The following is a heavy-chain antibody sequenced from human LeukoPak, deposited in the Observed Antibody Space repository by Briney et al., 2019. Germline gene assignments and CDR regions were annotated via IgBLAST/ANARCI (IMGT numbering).Heavy chain of an antibody. V-gene: IGHV1-24*01. Sequence: ASVKVSCKVSGYTLTELSMHWVRQAPGKGLEWMGGFDPEDGETIYAQKFQGRVTMTEDTSTDTAYMELSSLRSEDTAVYYCATKLWIQLWPPPFAYWGQGTLVTVSS. CDR3: ATKLWIQLWPPPFAY. CDR2: FDPEDGET. J-gene: IGHJ4*02. CDR1: GYTLTELS. D-gene: IGHD5-18*01.